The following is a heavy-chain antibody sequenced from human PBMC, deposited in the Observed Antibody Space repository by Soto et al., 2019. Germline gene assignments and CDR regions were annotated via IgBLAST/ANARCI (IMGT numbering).Heavy chain of an antibody. CDR1: GFTFSSYA. CDR2: ISGSGGST. J-gene: IGHJ4*02. CDR3: AKAGDYLGTRLDY. Sequence: PGGSLRLSCAASGFTFSSYAMSWVRQAPGKGLEWVSAISGSGGSTYYADSVKGRSTISRDNSKNTLYLQMNSLRAEDTAVYYCAKAGDYLGTRLDYWGQGTLVTVSS. V-gene: IGHV3-23*01. D-gene: IGHD4-17*01.